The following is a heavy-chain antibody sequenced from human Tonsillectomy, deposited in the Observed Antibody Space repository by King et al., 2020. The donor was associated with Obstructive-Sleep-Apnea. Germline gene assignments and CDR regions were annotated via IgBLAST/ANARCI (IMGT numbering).Heavy chain of an antibody. CDR1: GFTFSSYA. CDR2: ISGSGGST. V-gene: IGHV3-23*04. J-gene: IGHJ4*02. D-gene: IGHD3-22*01. CDR3: AKDVGDYYDSSGYQDNDY. Sequence: VQLVESGGGLVQPGGSLRLSCAASGFTFSSYAMSWVRQAPGKGLEWVSAISGSGGSTYYADSVKGRFTISRDNSKNTLYLQMNSLRAEDTAVYYCAKDVGDYYDSSGYQDNDYWGQGTLVTVSS.